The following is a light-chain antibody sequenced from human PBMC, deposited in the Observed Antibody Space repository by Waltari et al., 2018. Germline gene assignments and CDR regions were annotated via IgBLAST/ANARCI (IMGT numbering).Light chain of an antibody. CDR2: DSE. CDR1: RSHIWQNS. V-gene: IGLV1-51*01. Sequence: QSVLTQHPSVSAGAGQWVAISRSGIRSHIWQNSVSCYQHFPGGPPKLLIYDSEKRASGISDRFSASKSGASATLTITRLQTGDEADYYCGTWDFSLTAALFGGGTRLTVL. J-gene: IGLJ3*02. CDR3: GTWDFSLTAAL.